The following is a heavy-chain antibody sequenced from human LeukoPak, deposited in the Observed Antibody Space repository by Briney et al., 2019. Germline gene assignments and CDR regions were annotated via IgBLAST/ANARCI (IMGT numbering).Heavy chain of an antibody. J-gene: IGHJ5*02. Sequence: SQTLSLTCAISGDSVSSNSAAWNWIRQSPSRGLEWLGRTFYRSKWYNDYAVSVRGQITVNPDTSKNQFSLHLNSVTPEDTAVYYCARRLTQYDCFDPWGQGILVTVSS. D-gene: IGHD2-2*01. CDR2: TFYRSKWYN. CDR3: ARRLTQYDCFDP. V-gene: IGHV6-1*01. CDR1: GDSVSSNSAA.